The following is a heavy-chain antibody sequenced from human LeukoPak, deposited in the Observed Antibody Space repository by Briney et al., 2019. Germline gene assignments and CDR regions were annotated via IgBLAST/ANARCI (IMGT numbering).Heavy chain of an antibody. CDR2: ILPGDSDT. J-gene: IGHJ5*01. CDR3: ARQYYDILTGPNWFDS. D-gene: IGHD3-9*01. CDR1: GYSFTSYW. V-gene: IGHV5-51*01. Sequence: GESLKISCKASGYSFTSYWIGWVRQMPGKALEWMGSILPGDSDTRYSPSFQAQVTISADKSITTAYLQWSSLKASDTAIYYCARQYYDILTGPNWFDSWGQGTLVTVSS.